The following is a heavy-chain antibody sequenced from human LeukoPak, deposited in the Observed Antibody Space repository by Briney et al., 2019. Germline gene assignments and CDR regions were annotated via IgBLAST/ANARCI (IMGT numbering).Heavy chain of an antibody. CDR2: IYSSGTT. CDR3: SSHVSYTVDAFDI. D-gene: IGHD1-26*01. V-gene: IGHV4-59*08. Sequence: SQTLSLTCYVSDGSSSRYYWSWIRLPQGKGMEWIGYIYSSGTTNYNPSPKSQVTLSVETSKNQFSLNLNSVTAAATAVYDCSSHVSYTVDAFDIWGQGTTVTVSS. J-gene: IGHJ3*02. CDR1: DGSSSRYY.